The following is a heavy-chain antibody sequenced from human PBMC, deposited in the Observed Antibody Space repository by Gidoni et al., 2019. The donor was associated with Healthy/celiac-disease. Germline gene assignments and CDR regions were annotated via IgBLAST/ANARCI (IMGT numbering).Heavy chain of an antibody. CDR1: GGSFSGYY. Sequence: QVQLQQWGAGLLKPSETLSLPCAVYGGSFSGYYWSWIRQPPGKGLEWIGEINHCGSTNYNPSLKSRATISVDTSKNQFSLKLSSVTAADTAVYYCARGLRRLRIAAAGTKLDYWGQGTLVTVSS. D-gene: IGHD6-13*01. J-gene: IGHJ4*02. V-gene: IGHV4-34*01. CDR3: ARGLRRLRIAAAGTKLDY. CDR2: INHCGST.